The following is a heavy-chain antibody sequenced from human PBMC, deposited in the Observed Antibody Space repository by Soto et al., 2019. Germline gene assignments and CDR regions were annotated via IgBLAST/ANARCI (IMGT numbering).Heavy chain of an antibody. Sequence: ASVKVSCKASGGTFSSYAISWVRQAPGQGLEWMGGIIPIPGTANYAQKFQGRVTITADESTSTAYMELSSLRSEDTAVYYCARSQGSSTSLEIYYSYYYGMDVWGQGTTVTVSS. CDR3: ARSQGSSTSLEIYYSYYYGMDV. J-gene: IGHJ6*02. CDR1: GGTFSSYA. D-gene: IGHD2-2*01. CDR2: IIPIPGTA. V-gene: IGHV1-69*13.